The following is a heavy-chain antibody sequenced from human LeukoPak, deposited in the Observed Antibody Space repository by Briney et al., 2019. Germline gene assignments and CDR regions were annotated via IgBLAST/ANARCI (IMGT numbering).Heavy chain of an antibody. CDR1: GGTFSSYT. V-gene: IGHV1-69*02. CDR3: ARSPPAPTVVNYHFDY. D-gene: IGHD4-23*01. Sequence: SVKVSCKASGGTFSSYTISWVRQAPGQGLEWMGRIIPILGIANYAQKFQGRVTITADKSTSTAYMELSSLRSEDTAVYCCARSPPAPTVVNYHFDYWAREPWSPSPQ. J-gene: IGHJ4*02. CDR2: IIPILGIA.